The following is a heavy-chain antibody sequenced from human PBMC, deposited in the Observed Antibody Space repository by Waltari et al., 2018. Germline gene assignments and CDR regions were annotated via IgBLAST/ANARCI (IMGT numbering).Heavy chain of an antibody. CDR3: ERKGDLEWSPFDY. CDR2: IYYSGST. V-gene: IGHV4-31*03. D-gene: IGHD3-3*01. J-gene: IGHJ4*02. CDR1: AFSIRRGASS. Sequence: QLQLQESGPGLVKPSQTLSLTCTVSAFSIRRGASSWSWIRQHPGKGLEWIGYIYYSGSTYYNPSLKSRVTISVDTSKNQFSLKLSSVTAADTAVYYCERKGDLEWSPFDYWGQGTLVTVSS.